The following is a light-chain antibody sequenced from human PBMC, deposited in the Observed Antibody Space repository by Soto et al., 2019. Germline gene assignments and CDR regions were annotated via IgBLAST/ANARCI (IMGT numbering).Light chain of an antibody. Sequence: EIVMTQSPATLSVSPGERATLSCRASQSVSSNLAWYQQKPGQAPRLLIYGASTSATGIPARLSGSGSGTEFTLTISSLQSEDFAVYYCQQYNNWPPLTFGGGTKVEIK. CDR2: GAS. CDR3: QQYNNWPPLT. V-gene: IGKV3D-15*01. CDR1: QSVSSN. J-gene: IGKJ4*01.